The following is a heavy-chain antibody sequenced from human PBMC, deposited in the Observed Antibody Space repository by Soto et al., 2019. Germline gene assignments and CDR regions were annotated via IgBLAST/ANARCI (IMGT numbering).Heavy chain of an antibody. CDR3: ARVAGVHYSTNWFDP. Sequence: QVQLQESGPGLVKPSQTLSLTCTVSGGSISNGDYYWSWIRQSPGRGLGWIGYIYYSGSTYYNPSLKSRVTISVDTSKNQFSLTLSSVTAADTAVYYWARVAGVHYSTNWFDPWGQGTLVTVSS. J-gene: IGHJ5*02. CDR2: IYYSGST. D-gene: IGHD2-21*01. CDR1: GGSISNGDYY. V-gene: IGHV4-30-4*01.